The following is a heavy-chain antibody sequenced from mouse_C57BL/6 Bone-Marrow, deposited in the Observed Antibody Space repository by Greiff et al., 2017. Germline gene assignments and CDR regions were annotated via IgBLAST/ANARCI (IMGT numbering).Heavy chain of an antibody. V-gene: IGHV1-52*01. D-gene: IGHD1-1*01. CDR3: TGDRGSSYGAIDY. CDR1: GYTFTSYW. Sequence: QVQLQQPGAELVRPGSSVKLSCKASGYTFTSYWMHWVKQRPIQGLEWIGNIDPSGSETQYNQKFKDKATLPVEKSTSPDYLQLSRLTSEDSAVYYCTGDRGSSYGAIDYWGQGTSVTVSS. J-gene: IGHJ4*01. CDR2: IDPSGSET.